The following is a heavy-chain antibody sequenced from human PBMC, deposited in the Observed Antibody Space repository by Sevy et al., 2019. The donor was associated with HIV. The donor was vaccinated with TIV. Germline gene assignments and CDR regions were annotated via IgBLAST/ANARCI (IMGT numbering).Heavy chain of an antibody. CDR2: INEDGSEK. V-gene: IGHV3-7*01. Sequence: GGSLRLSCIASGFSLSRYWMLWVRQSPGKGLEWVAHINEDGSEKYYLESVKGRFTISRDNAQNSVYLQMNNLRFDDTDGYYCARAIGSADSFWGQGTLVTVSS. CDR3: ARAIGSADSF. CDR1: GFSLSRYW. J-gene: IGHJ4*02. D-gene: IGHD2-15*01.